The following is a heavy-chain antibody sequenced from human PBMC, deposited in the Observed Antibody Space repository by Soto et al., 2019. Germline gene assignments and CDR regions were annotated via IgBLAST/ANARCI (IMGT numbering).Heavy chain of an antibody. CDR3: ARASYYGSGAYYYTY. Sequence: QVQLQESGPGLVKPSQTLSLTCTVSGGSISSGDYYWSWIRQPPGKGPEWVGYIYYTGTTHYNPSLKSRVKISPDTYKNQFSLNLNSVTAADTAVYYCARASYYGSGAYYYTYWGQGTLVTVSS. D-gene: IGHD3-22*01. CDR2: IYYTGTT. CDR1: GGSISSGDYY. V-gene: IGHV4-30-4*01. J-gene: IGHJ4*02.